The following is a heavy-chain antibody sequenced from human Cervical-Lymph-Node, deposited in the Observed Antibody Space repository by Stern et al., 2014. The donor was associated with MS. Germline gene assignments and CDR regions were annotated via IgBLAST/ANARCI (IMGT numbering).Heavy chain of an antibody. Sequence: QLVESGAEVKKPGSSMNVSCKTSGGTFSSSYAITWMRQAPGQRLEWMGRIIPIIGLANYAQKFQGRVTITADTSTSTTYMEMSSLGSEDTAVYYCARGVVSNRAAATLHNLFDPWGQGTLVTVSS. CDR1: GGTFSSSYA. D-gene: IGHD2-15*01. CDR3: ARGVVSNRAAATLHNLFDP. V-gene: IGHV1-69*04. J-gene: IGHJ5*02. CDR2: IIPIIGLA.